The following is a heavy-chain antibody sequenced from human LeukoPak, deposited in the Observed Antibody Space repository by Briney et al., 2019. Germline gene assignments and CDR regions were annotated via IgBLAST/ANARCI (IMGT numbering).Heavy chain of an antibody. CDR2: IYTSGST. J-gene: IGHJ4*02. Sequence: SETLSLTCAVYGGSFSGYYWSWIRQPAGKGLEWIGRIYTSGSTNYNPSLKSRVTISLDTSKNQFSLKLSSVTAADTAVYYCARARYSYGLHYFDYWGQGTLVTVSS. V-gene: IGHV4-59*10. CDR1: GGSFSGYY. CDR3: ARARYSYGLHYFDY. D-gene: IGHD5-18*01.